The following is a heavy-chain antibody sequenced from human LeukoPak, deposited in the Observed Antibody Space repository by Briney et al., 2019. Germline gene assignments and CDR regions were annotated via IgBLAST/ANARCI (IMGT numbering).Heavy chain of an antibody. V-gene: IGHV4-61*02. Sequence: SQTLSLTCTVSGGSISSGGYFWSWIRQPAGKGLEWIGRFYASGSTNYNPSLQSRVTISVDTSKNQFSPKLTPVTAADTAVYYCALGNCPTTSCYPGVAFDIWGQGTMVTVSS. J-gene: IGHJ3*02. CDR2: FYASGST. CDR3: ALGNCPTTSCYPGVAFDI. CDR1: GGSISSGGYF. D-gene: IGHD2-2*01.